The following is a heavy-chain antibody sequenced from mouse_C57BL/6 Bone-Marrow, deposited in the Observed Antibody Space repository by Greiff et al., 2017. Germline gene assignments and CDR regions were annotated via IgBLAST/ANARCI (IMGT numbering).Heavy chain of an antibody. CDR1: GYTFTDYY. J-gene: IGHJ2*01. CDR2: IYPGSGNT. CDR3: ARKGWFLPLDY. Sequence: VQLQQSGAELVRPGASVKLSCKASGYTFTDYYINWVKQRPGQGLEWIARIYPGSGNTYYNEKFKGKATLTAEKSSSTAYMQLSSLTSEDSAVYFCARKGWFLPLDYWGQGTTLTVSS. D-gene: IGHD2-3*01. V-gene: IGHV1-76*01.